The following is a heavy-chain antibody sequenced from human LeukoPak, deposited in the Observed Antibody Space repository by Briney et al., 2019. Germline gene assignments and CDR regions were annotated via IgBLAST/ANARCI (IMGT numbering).Heavy chain of an antibody. V-gene: IGHV3-66*01. CDR2: IYSGGYT. CDR3: AKFYDILTGYFDY. D-gene: IGHD3-9*01. CDR1: GFTVTTNY. Sequence: GGSLRLSCAASGFTVTTNYMTWVRQAPGKGLEWVSIIYSGGYTDYADSVKGRFTISRDNSKNTLDLQMNSLRAEDTAVYYCAKFYDILTGYFDYWGQGTLVTVSS. J-gene: IGHJ4*02.